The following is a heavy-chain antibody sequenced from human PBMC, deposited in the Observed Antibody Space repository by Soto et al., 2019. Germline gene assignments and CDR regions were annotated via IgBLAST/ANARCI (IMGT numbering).Heavy chain of an antibody. D-gene: IGHD6-19*01. J-gene: IGHJ4*02. CDR1: GGAIGGCY. CDR3: ARSVAVPGAHIDY. CDR2: VYYTGST. V-gene: IGHV4-59*01. Sequence: PSETLALTCSVSGGAIGGCYWSWIRQSPGKGLEWLGYVYYTGSTNYSPSLRSRVSISVDTSKNEFSLRLSSVTAADTAVYFCARSVAVPGAHIDYWGQGTQVTVSS.